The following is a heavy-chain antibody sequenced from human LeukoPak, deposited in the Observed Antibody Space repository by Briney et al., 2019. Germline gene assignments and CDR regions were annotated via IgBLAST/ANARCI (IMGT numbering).Heavy chain of an antibody. J-gene: IGHJ5*02. CDR1: GGSISSGGYY. Sequence: PSQTLSLTCTVSGGSISSGGYYWSWIRQHPGKGLEWIGYIYYSGSTYYNPSLKSRVTISVDTSKNQFSLKPSSVTAADTAVYYCARYYDSSGFGLNWFDPWGQGTLVTVSS. CDR3: ARYYDSSGFGLNWFDP. D-gene: IGHD3-22*01. CDR2: IYYSGST. V-gene: IGHV4-31*03.